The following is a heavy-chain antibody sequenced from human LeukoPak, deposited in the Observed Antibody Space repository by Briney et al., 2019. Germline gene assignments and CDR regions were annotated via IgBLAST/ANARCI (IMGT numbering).Heavy chain of an antibody. D-gene: IGHD3-3*01. V-gene: IGHV4-34*01. Sequence: PSETLSLTCAVYGGSFSGYYWSWIRQPPGKGLEWIGEINHSGSTNYNPSLKSRVTISVDTSKNQFSLKLSSVTAADTAVYYCARGLTIKLRFSSYYSDYWGQGTLVTVSS. CDR3: ARGLTIKLRFSSYYSDY. CDR1: GGSFSGYY. J-gene: IGHJ4*02. CDR2: INHSGST.